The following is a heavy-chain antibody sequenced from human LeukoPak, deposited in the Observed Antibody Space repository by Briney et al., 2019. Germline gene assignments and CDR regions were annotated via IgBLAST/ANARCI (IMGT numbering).Heavy chain of an antibody. CDR3: ARGPRDY. V-gene: IGHV4-34*01. CDR2: INHSGST. J-gene: IGHJ4*02. CDR1: GGSFSGYY. Sequence: SETLSLTCAVYGGSFSGYYWSWIRQPPGKGLEWIGEINHSGSTNYNPSLKSRVTISVDTSKNQFSLKLSSVTAADTAVYYCARGPRDYWGQGTLVTVSS.